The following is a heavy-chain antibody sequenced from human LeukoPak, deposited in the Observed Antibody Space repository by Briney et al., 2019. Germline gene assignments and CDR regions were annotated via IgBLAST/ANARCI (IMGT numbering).Heavy chain of an antibody. CDR1: GDSVSSSSAG. J-gene: IGHJ4*02. V-gene: IGHV6-1*01. CDR3: ARGSRLYSGSYQQFDY. Sequence: SQTLSLTCAISGDSVSSSSAGWNWIRQSPSRGLEWLGRTYYRSKWYNDDAVSVKGRITINPDTAKNQFSLQLNSVTPEDTAVYYCARGSRLYSGSYQQFDYWGQGTLVTVPS. D-gene: IGHD1-26*01. CDR2: TYYRSKWYN.